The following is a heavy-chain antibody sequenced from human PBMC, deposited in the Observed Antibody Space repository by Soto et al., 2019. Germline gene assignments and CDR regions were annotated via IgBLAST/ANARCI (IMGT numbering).Heavy chain of an antibody. J-gene: IGHJ4*02. D-gene: IGHD3-3*01. Sequence: QPGGSLRLSCAASGFTFSSYAMSWVRQAPGKGLEWVSAISGSGGSTYYADSVKGRFTISRDNSKNTLYLQMNSLRAEDTAVYYCAKDMYYDFWSGYLIDYWGQGTLVTVSS. CDR2: ISGSGGST. CDR1: GFTFSSYA. V-gene: IGHV3-23*01. CDR3: AKDMYYDFWSGYLIDY.